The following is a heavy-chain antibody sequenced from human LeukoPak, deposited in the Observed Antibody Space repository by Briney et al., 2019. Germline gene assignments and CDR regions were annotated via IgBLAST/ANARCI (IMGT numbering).Heavy chain of an antibody. CDR1: GYTLTELS. CDR2: FDPEDGET. D-gene: IGHD3-9*01. V-gene: IGHV1-24*01. J-gene: IGHJ5*02. Sequence: ASVKVSCKVSGYTLTELSMHWVRQAPGKGLERMGGFDPEDGETIYAQKFQGRVTMTEDTSTDTAYMELSSLRSEDTAVYYCARAYDIWEDNWFDPWGQGTLVTVSS. CDR3: ARAYDIWEDNWFDP.